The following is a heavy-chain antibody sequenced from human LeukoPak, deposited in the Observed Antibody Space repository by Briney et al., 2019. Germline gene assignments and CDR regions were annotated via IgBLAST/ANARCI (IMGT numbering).Heavy chain of an antibody. Sequence: SETLSLTCTVSGGSISSSSYYWGWIRQPPGKGLEWIGSIYYIGSTYYNPSLKSRVTISVDTSKNQFSLKLSSVTAADTAVYYCARRDGYDLDYWGQGTLVTVSS. CDR2: IYYIGST. CDR1: GGSISSSSYY. J-gene: IGHJ4*02. CDR3: ARRDGYDLDY. D-gene: IGHD5-12*01. V-gene: IGHV4-39*01.